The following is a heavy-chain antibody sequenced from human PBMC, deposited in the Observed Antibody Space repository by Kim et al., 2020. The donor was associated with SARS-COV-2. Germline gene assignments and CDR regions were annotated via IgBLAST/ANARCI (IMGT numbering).Heavy chain of an antibody. J-gene: IGHJ6*02. CDR2: IYYSGST. V-gene: IGHV4-31*03. CDR3: ARAPYGDYGWSGMDV. Sequence: SETLSLTCTVSGGSISNGNYYWSWIRQHPGKGLEWIGNIYYSGSTYYNPSLESRVTISVDTSNNQFALKLSSLAGTDTAIYYCARAPYGDYGWSGMDVWGQGTTVTVSS. D-gene: IGHD4-17*01. CDR1: GGSISNGNYY.